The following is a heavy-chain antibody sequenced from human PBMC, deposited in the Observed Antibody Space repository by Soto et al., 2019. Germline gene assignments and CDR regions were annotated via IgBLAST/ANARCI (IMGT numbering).Heavy chain of an antibody. CDR1: GGTFSSYA. CDR2: IIPIFGTA. D-gene: IGHD3-22*01. V-gene: IGHV1-69*06. Sequence: QVQLVQSGAEVKKPGSSVKVSCKASGGTFSSYAISWVRQAPGQGLEWMGGIIPIFGTANYAQKCQGRVTITADKSTSTAYMELSSLRSEDTAVYYCASQVYYYDSSGYYYYYYDMDCWGQGTTVTVSS. J-gene: IGHJ6*02. CDR3: ASQVYYYDSSGYYYYYYDMDC.